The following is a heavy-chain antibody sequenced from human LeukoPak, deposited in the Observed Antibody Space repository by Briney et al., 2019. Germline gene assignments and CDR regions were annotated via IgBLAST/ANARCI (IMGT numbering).Heavy chain of an antibody. Sequence: GGSLRLSCAASGFTFSSYDMHWVRQATGKGLEWASAIGTAGDTYYPGSVKGRFTISRENAKNSLYLQMNSLRAGDTAVYYCARGVYDSSGYYSHAFDIWGRGTMVTVSS. CDR1: GFTFSSYD. CDR2: IGTAGDT. CDR3: ARGVYDSSGYYSHAFDI. V-gene: IGHV3-13*01. J-gene: IGHJ3*02. D-gene: IGHD3-22*01.